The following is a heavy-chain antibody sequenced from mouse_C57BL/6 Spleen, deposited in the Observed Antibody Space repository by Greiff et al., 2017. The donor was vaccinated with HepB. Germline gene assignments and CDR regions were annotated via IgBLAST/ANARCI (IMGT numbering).Heavy chain of an antibody. CDR3: ARRPVCYAMDY. J-gene: IGHJ4*01. V-gene: IGHV1-69*01. CDR1: GYTFTSYW. Sequence: QVQLQQPGAELVMPGASVKLSCKASGYTFTSYWMHWVKQRPGQGLEWIGEIDPSDSYTNYNQKFKGKSTLTVDKSSSTAYMQLSSLTSEDSAVYYCARRPVCYAMDYWGQGTSVTVSS. CDR2: IDPSDSYT.